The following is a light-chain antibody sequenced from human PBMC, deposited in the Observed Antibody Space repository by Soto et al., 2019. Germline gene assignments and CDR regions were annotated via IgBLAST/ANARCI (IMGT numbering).Light chain of an antibody. CDR1: SSDVGAYNY. J-gene: IGLJ1*01. CDR3: TSYAGTYSFFYV. CDR2: EVS. V-gene: IGLV2-8*01. Sequence: QSVVTQPPSASGSPGQSVTISCTGTSSDVGAYNYVSWYQQLPGKAPKLIIYEVSKRPSGVPDRFSGSKSGNTASLTVSGLHAEDEADYYCTSYAGTYSFFYVFGTGTKVTVL.